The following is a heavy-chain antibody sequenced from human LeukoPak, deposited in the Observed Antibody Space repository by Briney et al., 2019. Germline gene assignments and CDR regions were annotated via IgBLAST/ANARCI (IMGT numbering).Heavy chain of an antibody. Sequence: GKPLRLSCAASGFTFSTYGMHWVRQAPGKGLEWVAVISYDGTNKHYADSVKGRFTISRDKSKNTLYLQMSSLRAEDTAVYYCAKAQENWGSDYWGQGTLVTVSS. D-gene: IGHD7-27*01. V-gene: IGHV3-30*18. CDR2: ISYDGTNK. CDR3: AKAQENWGSDY. CDR1: GFTFSTYG. J-gene: IGHJ4*02.